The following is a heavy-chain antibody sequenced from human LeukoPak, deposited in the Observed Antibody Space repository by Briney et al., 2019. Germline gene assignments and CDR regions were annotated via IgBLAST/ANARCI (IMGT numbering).Heavy chain of an antibody. CDR1: GGSISSGSYY. V-gene: IGHV4-61*02. CDR2: IYTSGST. J-gene: IGHJ5*02. CDR3: AREDSGWFAWFDP. Sequence: PSQTLSLTCTVSGGSISSGSYYWSWIRQPPGKGLEWIGRIYTSGSTNYNPSLKSRVTISVDTSKNQFSLKLSSVTAADTAVYYCAREDSGWFAWFDPWGQGTLVTVSS. D-gene: IGHD6-19*01.